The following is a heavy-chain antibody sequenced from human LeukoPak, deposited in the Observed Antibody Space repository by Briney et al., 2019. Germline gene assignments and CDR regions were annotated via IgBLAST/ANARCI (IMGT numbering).Heavy chain of an antibody. CDR2: IYTSGST. CDR1: GGSISSYY. V-gene: IGHV4-4*07. J-gene: IGHJ4*02. CDR3: AREYYDILTGYPSFDY. D-gene: IGHD3-9*01. Sequence: SETLSLTCTVSGGSISSYYWSWIRQPAGKGLEWIGRIYTSGSTNYNPSLKSRVTMSVDTSKNQFSLKLSSVTAADTAVYYCAREYYDILTGYPSFDYWGQGTLVTVSS.